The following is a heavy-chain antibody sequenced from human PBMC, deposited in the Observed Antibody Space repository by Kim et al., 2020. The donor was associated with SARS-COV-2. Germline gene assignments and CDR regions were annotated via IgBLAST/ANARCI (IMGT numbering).Heavy chain of an antibody. CDR1: GFTFSSYA. CDR3: AKYQGLGDIVVVPADPYYYYGMDV. D-gene: IGHD2-2*01. V-gene: IGHV3-23*03. Sequence: GGSLRLSCAASGFTFSSYAMSWVRQAPGKGLEWVSVIYSGGSSTYYADSVKGRFTISRDNSKNTLYLQMKSLRAEDTAVYYCAKYQGLGDIVVVPADPYYYYGMDVWGQGTTVTVSS. J-gene: IGHJ6*02. CDR2: IYSGGSST.